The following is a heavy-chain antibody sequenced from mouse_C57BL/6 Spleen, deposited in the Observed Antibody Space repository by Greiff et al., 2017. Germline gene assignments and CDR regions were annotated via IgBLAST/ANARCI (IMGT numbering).Heavy chain of an antibody. CDR2: IDPANGGT. J-gene: IGHJ1*03. D-gene: IGHD1-1*01. Sequence: EVQLQQSVAELVRPGASVKLSCTASGYTIKNTYMHWVKQRPEQGLEWIGRIDPANGGTNYAPKFQGKATLTADTSSNTAYLQLRSLTSEDSAIDYCARGTTGGGIDVWGTGTTVTVSS. CDR1: GYTIKNTY. V-gene: IGHV14-3*01. CDR3: ARGTTGGGIDV.